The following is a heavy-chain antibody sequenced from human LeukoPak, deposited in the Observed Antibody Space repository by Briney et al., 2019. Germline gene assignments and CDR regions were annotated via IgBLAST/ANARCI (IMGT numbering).Heavy chain of an antibody. V-gene: IGHV3-11*01. J-gene: IGHJ5*02. CDR2: ITSSGSTI. D-gene: IGHD3-3*01. CDR3: ARAIFCKEGAYYDFWGGQLNWFDP. Sequence: GGSLRLSCAASGFTFSDYYMSWIRQAPGKGLEWVSYITSSGSTIYYADSVKGRFTISRDNAKNSLYLQMNSLRAEDTAVYYCARAIFCKEGAYYDFWGGQLNWFDPWGQGTLVTVSS. CDR1: GFTFSDYY.